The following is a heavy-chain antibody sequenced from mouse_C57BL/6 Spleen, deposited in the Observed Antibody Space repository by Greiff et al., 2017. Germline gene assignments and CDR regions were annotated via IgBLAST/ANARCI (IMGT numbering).Heavy chain of an antibody. J-gene: IGHJ2*01. V-gene: IGHV1-85*01. CDR2: IYPRDGST. CDR3: AREGASSGYVNYFDY. CDR1: GYTFTSYD. D-gene: IGHD3-2*02. Sequence: QVQLQQSGPELVKPGASVKLSCKASGYTFTSYDINWVKQRPGQGLEWIGWIYPRDGSTTYNEKFKGKATFTVDTSSSTAYMELHSLTSEDSAVYFCAREGASSGYVNYFDYWGQGTTLTVSS.